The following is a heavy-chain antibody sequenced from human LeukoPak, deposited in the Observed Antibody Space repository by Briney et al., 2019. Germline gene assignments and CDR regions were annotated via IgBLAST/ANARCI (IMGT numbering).Heavy chain of an antibody. D-gene: IGHD3-10*01. CDR1: GGSFSGYY. CDR3: ARSRGYYGSGSYLLYYYGMDV. Sequence: SETLSLTCAVYGGSFSGYYWSWLRQPPGKGLEWIGEINHSGSTNYNPSLKSRVTISVDTSKNQFSLKLSSVTAADTAVYYCARSRGYYGSGSYLLYYYGMDVWGQGTTVTVSS. J-gene: IGHJ6*02. V-gene: IGHV4-34*01. CDR2: INHSGST.